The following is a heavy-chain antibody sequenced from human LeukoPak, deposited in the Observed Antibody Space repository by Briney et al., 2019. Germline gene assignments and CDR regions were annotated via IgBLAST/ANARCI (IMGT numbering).Heavy chain of an antibody. CDR3: ARGPKEWLRYANWFDP. CDR1: GGSISSGGYY. D-gene: IGHD5-12*01. CDR2: IYYSGST. J-gene: IGHJ5*02. Sequence: SQTLSLTCTVSGGSISSGGYYWSWIRQHPGKGLEWIGYIYYSGSTYYNPSLKSRVTISVDTSKNQFSLKLSSVTAADTAVYYCARGPKEWLRYANWFDPWGQGTLVTVSS. V-gene: IGHV4-31*03.